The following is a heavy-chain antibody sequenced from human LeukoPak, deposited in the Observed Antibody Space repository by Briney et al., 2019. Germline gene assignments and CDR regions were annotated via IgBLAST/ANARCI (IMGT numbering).Heavy chain of an antibody. J-gene: IGHJ4*02. CDR2: IYYSGST. Sequence: SETLSLTCTVSGGSISSSSYYWGWIRQPPGKGLEWIGYIYYSGSTNYNPSLKSRVTISVDTSKNQFSLKLSSVTAADTAVYYCARLDYSSSTHFDYWGQGTLVSVSS. V-gene: IGHV4-61*05. CDR1: GGSISSSSYY. D-gene: IGHD6-13*01. CDR3: ARLDYSSSTHFDY.